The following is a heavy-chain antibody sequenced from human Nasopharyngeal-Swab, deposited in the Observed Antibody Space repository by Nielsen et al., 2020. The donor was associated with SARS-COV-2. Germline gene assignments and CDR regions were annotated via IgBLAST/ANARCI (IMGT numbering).Heavy chain of an antibody. CDR1: GFTFDDYA. CDR3: ARARGITGTTFLDY. V-gene: IGHV3-9*01. D-gene: IGHD1-7*01. Sequence: SLKISCAASGFTFDDYATHWVRQAPGKGLEWVSGISWNSGSIGYADSVKGRFTISRDNAKNSLYLQMNSLRAGDTAVYYCARARGITGTTFLDYWGQGTLVTVSS. CDR2: ISWNSGSI. J-gene: IGHJ4*02.